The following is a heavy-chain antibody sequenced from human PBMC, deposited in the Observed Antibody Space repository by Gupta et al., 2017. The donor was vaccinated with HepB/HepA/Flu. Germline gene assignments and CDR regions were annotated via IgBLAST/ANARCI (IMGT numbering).Heavy chain of an antibody. J-gene: IGHJ6*02. CDR2: ISSSGSTI. D-gene: IGHD6-19*01. CDR1: GFTFRSYE. CDR3: ARDSSGWVLGSHYYYGMDV. V-gene: IGHV3-48*03. Sequence: EVQLVESGGGLVQPGGSLRLSCAASGFTFRSYELNWVRQAPGKGLEWVSYISSSGSTIYYADSVKGRFTISRDNAKNSLYLQMNSLRAEDTAVYYCARDSSGWVLGSHYYYGMDVWGQGTTVTVSS.